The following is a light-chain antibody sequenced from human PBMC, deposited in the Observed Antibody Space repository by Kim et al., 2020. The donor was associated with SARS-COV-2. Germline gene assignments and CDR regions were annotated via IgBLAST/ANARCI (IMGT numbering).Light chain of an antibody. V-gene: IGKV1-33*01. CDR3: QHYQNLPRT. CDR2: DAS. J-gene: IGKJ1*01. CDR1: QGIRIH. Sequence: DIQMTQSPSSLSASVGDTVTITCQASQGIRIHLNWYQQKPGKAPKFLIYDASILETGVPSRFSGSGYGTYFTLTISSLQPEDIATYYCQHYQNLPRTFVQGTKVYIK.